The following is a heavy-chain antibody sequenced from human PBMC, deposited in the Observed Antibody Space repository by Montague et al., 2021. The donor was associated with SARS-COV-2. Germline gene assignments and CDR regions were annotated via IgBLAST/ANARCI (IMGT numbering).Heavy chain of an antibody. V-gene: IGHV4-59*01. CDR3: ARGGYYDNTGYYSDYYYNMDV. CDR2: IFHSGRT. J-gene: IGHJ6*02. CDR1: GGSIDSFY. D-gene: IGHD3-22*01. Sequence: SETLSLTCTVSGGSIDSFYWSWIRRPPGKGLEWIGCIFHSGRTYXNPSLKNRVSMSVDTSKNQVSLRLSSLTAADTAVYYCARGGYYDNTGYYSDYYYNMDVWGQGTTVTVSS.